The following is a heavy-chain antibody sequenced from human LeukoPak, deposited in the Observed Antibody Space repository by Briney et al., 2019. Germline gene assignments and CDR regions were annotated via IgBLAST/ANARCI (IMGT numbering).Heavy chain of an antibody. CDR1: GFIVSSSY. Sequence: GSLRLSCAASGFIVSSSYMSWVRQPPGKGLEWIGEINHSGSTNYNPSLKSRVTISVDTSKNQFSLKLSSVTAADTAVYYCARVRYTGYSSSWYYFDYWGQGTLVTVSS. J-gene: IGHJ4*02. D-gene: IGHD6-13*01. CDR2: INHSGST. V-gene: IGHV4-34*01. CDR3: ARVRYTGYSSSWYYFDY.